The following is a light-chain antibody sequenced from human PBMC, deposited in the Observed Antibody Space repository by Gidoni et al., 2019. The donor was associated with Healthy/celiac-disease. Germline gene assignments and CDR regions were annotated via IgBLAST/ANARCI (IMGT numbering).Light chain of an antibody. V-gene: IGKV3-11*01. Sequence: EIVFTQSPATLSLSPGERATLSCRASQSVSSYLAWYQQKPGQAPRLLIYDASNRATGIPARFSGSGSGTDFTLTISSLEPEDFAVYYCKQRSNWPRTFGQGTKVEIK. CDR1: QSVSSY. CDR3: KQRSNWPRT. J-gene: IGKJ1*01. CDR2: DAS.